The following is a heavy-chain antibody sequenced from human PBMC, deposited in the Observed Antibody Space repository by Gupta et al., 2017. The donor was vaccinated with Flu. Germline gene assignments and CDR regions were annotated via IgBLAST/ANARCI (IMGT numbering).Heavy chain of an antibody. CDR3: ARDGAGDCSGGSCYSWFDP. D-gene: IGHD2-15*01. V-gene: IGHV3-74*01. CDR2: IKSDESSA. J-gene: IGHJ5*02. Sequence: KGLVWFSRIKSDESSASYADSVKGRFTISRDNAKNTLYLQMNSLRAEDTAVYYCARDGAGDCSGGSCYSWFDPWGQGTLVTVSS.